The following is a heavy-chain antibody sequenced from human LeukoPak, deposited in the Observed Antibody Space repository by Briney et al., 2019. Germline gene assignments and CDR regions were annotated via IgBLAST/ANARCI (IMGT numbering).Heavy chain of an antibody. CDR1: GFTFSGYA. Sequence: GGSLRLSCAASGFTFSGYAMSWVRQAPGKGLEWVSAISGSGGSTYYADSVKGRFTISRDNSKNTLYLQMNSLRAEDTAVYYCAKIQLFYYDFWSGYLDYWGQGTLVTVSS. D-gene: IGHD3-3*01. CDR2: ISGSGGST. CDR3: AKIQLFYYDFWSGYLDY. J-gene: IGHJ4*02. V-gene: IGHV3-23*01.